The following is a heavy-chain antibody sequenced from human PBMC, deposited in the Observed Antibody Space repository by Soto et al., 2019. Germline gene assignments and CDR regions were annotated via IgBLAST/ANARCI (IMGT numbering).Heavy chain of an antibody. CDR2: IYYSGST. CDR3: GGLAGTARGDAFDI. Sequence: NPSETLSLTCTVSGGSISSYYWSWIRQPPGKGLEWIGYIYYSGSTNYNPSLKSRVTISVDTSKNQFSLKLSSVTAADTAVYYCGGLAGTARGDAFDIWGQGTMVTVSS. J-gene: IGHJ3*02. D-gene: IGHD6-19*01. V-gene: IGHV4-59*08. CDR1: GGSISSYY.